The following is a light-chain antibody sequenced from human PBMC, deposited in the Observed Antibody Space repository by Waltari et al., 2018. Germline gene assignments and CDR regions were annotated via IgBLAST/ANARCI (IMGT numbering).Light chain of an antibody. CDR2: KDR. V-gene: IGLV3-25*03. Sequence: SYELTQPPSVSVSPGQTARITCSGDALPKPYAYWYQQKPGQAPLLVIYKDRGRPSGIPERFSGSSSGTTVTLTISGVQTEDEADYYCQSADSSGTLVVFGGGTKLTVL. CDR1: ALPKPY. CDR3: QSADSSGTLVV. J-gene: IGLJ2*01.